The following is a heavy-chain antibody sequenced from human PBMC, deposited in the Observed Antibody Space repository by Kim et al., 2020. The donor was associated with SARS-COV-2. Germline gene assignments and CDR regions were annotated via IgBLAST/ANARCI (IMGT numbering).Heavy chain of an antibody. CDR3: ARGVEY. CDR1: GGSISSNY. J-gene: IGHJ4*02. Sequence: SETLSLTCTVSGGSISSNYWSWIRQPPGKGLEWIGYIYYSGSNNYNPSLKSRVTISVDTSKNHFSLKLSSVTAADTAVYYCARGVEYWGLGTLGT. CDR2: IYYSGSN. V-gene: IGHV4-59*13.